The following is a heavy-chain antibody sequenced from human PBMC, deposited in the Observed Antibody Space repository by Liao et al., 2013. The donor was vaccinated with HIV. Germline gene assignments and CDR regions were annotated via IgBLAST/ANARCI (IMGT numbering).Heavy chain of an antibody. V-gene: IGHV4-34*01. CDR3: XRDKQSNQDNCFDP. CDR1: GGTFSGYY. Sequence: QVQLQQWGAGLLKPSETLSLTCAVYGGTFSGYYWSWVRQSPGKGLEWIGEINHTGSTNYNPSLKSRITISRDTSKNQFSLKLSSVTAADTAVYYCXRDKQSNQDNCFDPWGQGTLVSVSS. D-gene: IGHD1-14*01. CDR2: INHTGST. J-gene: IGHJ5*02.